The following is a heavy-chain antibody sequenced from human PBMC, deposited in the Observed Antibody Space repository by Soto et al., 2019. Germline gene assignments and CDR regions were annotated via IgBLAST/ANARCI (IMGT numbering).Heavy chain of an antibody. Sequence: QVQLQQWGAGLLKPSETLSLTCGVYGGSFSAYYWNWIRQPPGKGLEWIGEINHSGGANYNPSLKSRITKSVDTSKNQFSLKMSSVTAADTAVYYCARDGGGYYDGIHYWGQGTLVTVSA. CDR3: ARDGGGYYDGIHY. V-gene: IGHV4-34*01. CDR2: INHSGGA. D-gene: IGHD1-26*01. J-gene: IGHJ4*02. CDR1: GGSFSAYY.